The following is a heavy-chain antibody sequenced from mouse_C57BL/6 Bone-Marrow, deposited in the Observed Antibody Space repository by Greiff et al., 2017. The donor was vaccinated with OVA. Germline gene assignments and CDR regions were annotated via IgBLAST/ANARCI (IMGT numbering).Heavy chain of an antibody. Sequence: QVQLQQSGAELARPGASVKLSCKASGYTFTSYGISWVKQRPGQGLELIGEIYPIRGNTYYNAKFKGKATLTADKSSSTAYMERRSRTSEDSAVYFCARPAILRWYFDVWGTGTTVTVSA. CDR2: IYPIRGNT. D-gene: IGHD1-1*01. J-gene: IGHJ1*03. CDR3: ARPAILRWYFDV. CDR1: GYTFTSYG. V-gene: IGHV1-81*01.